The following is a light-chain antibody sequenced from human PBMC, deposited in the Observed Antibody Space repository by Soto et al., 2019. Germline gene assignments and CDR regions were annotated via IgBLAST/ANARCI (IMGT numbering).Light chain of an antibody. CDR2: AAS. Sequence: DIQMTQSPSSLSASVGARVTITCRARQTISNWLAWYQQKPGRAPKLLIYAASTLESGVPSRFSGRGSGTEFTLTISSLPPYDFATYYGQHSNSHLCTVGQGTKLEIK. V-gene: IGKV1-5*01. CDR3: QHSNSHLCT. J-gene: IGKJ2*02. CDR1: QTISNW.